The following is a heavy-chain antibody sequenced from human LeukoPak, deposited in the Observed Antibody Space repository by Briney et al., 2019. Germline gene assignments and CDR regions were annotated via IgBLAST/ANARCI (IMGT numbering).Heavy chain of an antibody. V-gene: IGHV4-30-4*01. CDR1: GGSISSDDYY. J-gene: IGHJ6*03. CDR2: IYYTGDT. Sequence: SETLSLTCTVSGGSISSDDYYWSWTRQAPGKGLEYIGYIYYTGDTHYNPSLKSRVTISLGTSKNQFSLRLNSVTAADTAVYYCARDFADTHTVTADVYYMDVWGKGTTVTVSS. CDR3: ARDFADTHTVTADVYYMDV. D-gene: IGHD5-18*01.